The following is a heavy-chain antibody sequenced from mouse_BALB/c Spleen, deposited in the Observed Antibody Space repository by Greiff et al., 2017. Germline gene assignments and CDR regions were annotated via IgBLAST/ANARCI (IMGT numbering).Heavy chain of an antibody. CDR2: ISYSGST. Sequence: EVKLQESGPGLVKPSQSLSLTCTVTGYSITSDYAWNWIRQFPGNKLEWMGYISYSGSTSYNPSLKSRISITRDTSKNQFFLQLNSVTTEDTATYYCARGNYGNLWFAYWGQGTLVTVSA. J-gene: IGHJ3*01. CDR3: ARGNYGNLWFAY. V-gene: IGHV3-2*02. D-gene: IGHD2-1*01. CDR1: GYSITSDYA.